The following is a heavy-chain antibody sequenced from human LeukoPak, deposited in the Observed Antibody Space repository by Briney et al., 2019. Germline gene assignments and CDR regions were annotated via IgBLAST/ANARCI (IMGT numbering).Heavy chain of an antibody. V-gene: IGHV4-59*08. CDR3: ASSWIQLWPSFDY. Sequence: SETLSLTCTVSGGSISSYYWSWIRQPPGKGLEWIGYIYYSGSTNYNPSLKSRVTISVDTSKNQFSLKLSSVTAADTAVYYCASSWIQLWPSFDYWGQGTLVTVSS. CDR2: IYYSGST. J-gene: IGHJ4*02. CDR1: GGSISSYY. D-gene: IGHD5-18*01.